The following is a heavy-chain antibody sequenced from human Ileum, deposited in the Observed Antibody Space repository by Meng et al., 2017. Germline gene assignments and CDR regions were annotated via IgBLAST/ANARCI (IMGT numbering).Heavy chain of an antibody. CDR1: GGSISSSNW. J-gene: IGHJ5*01. Sequence: LQVPVQGLVTPTCPLSLTCAASGGSISSSNWWTWVRQAPGKGLEWIGEIYHSGSPNYNPSLKSRVTISVDKSQNQFSLKLNSVTAADTAVYYCARVVGGPASMSGWFDPWGQGTLVTVSS. CDR2: IYHSGSP. D-gene: IGHD2-2*01. CDR3: ARVVGGPASMSGWFDP. V-gene: IGHV4-4*02.